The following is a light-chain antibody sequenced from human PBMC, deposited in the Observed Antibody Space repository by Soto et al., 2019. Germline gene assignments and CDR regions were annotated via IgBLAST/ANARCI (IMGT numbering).Light chain of an antibody. CDR2: EVN. J-gene: IGLJ1*01. Sequence: QSALTQPPSASGSPGQSVTISCTGTRSDIGGYNYVSGYQQYPGKATKLVIFEVNKRPSGVPDRFSGSKSGITASLTVSGLQAEDEADYYCCSYAGRNIYVFGTGTKLTVL. CDR1: RSDIGGYNY. V-gene: IGLV2-8*01. CDR3: CSYAGRNIYV.